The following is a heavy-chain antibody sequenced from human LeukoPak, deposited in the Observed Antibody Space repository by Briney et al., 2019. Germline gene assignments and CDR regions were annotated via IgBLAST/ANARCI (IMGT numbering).Heavy chain of an antibody. CDR3: ARGGHVDY. Sequence: GGSLRLSCAASGFNFGIYGMHWVRQAPGKGLEWVAVMWDDGTNENYVDSVKGRFTISRDNGKKTLYLQMNSLRAEDTAVYYCARGGHVDYCGQGTLVTVSS. D-gene: IGHD3-16*01. CDR1: GFNFGIYG. J-gene: IGHJ4*02. V-gene: IGHV3-33*01. CDR2: MWDDGTNE.